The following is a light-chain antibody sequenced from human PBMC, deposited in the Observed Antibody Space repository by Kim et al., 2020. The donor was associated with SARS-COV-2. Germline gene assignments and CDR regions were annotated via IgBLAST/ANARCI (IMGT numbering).Light chain of an antibody. J-gene: IGLJ3*02. V-gene: IGLV3-1*01. CDR3: QVWDSSTWV. CDR1: KLGDKY. Sequence: SPGQKASITCSGEKLGDKYACWYQQKPGQSPVLVIYQDSKRPSGIPERFSGSNSGNTATLTISGTQAMDGADYNWQVWDSSTWVFGGGTQLTVL. CDR2: QDS.